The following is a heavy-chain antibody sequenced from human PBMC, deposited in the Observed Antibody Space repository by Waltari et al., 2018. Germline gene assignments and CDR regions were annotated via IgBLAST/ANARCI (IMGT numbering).Heavy chain of an antibody. J-gene: IGHJ4*02. CDR3: AKDPGLYYFDY. V-gene: IGHV3-23*01. CDR1: GFTFSSYA. CDR2: ISGSGGST. Sequence: EVQLLESGGGLVQPGGSLRLSCAASGFTFSSYAMSWVRQAPGKGREWGAGISGSGGSTYYAESVKGRFTISRDNSKNTLYLQMNSLRAEDTAVYYCAKDPGLYYFDYWGQGTLVTVSS.